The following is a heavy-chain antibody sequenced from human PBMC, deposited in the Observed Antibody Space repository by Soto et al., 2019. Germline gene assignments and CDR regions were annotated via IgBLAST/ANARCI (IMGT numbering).Heavy chain of an antibody. V-gene: IGHV3-23*01. CDR3: AKDLPRYYYDSSGLHAFDI. CDR1: GFTFSSYA. CDR2: ISGSGGST. J-gene: IGHJ3*02. Sequence: GGSLRLSCGASGFTFSSYAMSWVRQAPGKGLEWVSAISGSGGSTYYADSVKGRFTISRDNSKNTLYLQMNSLRAEDTAVYYCAKDLPRYYYDSSGLHAFDICGHGTMVTVS. D-gene: IGHD3-22*01.